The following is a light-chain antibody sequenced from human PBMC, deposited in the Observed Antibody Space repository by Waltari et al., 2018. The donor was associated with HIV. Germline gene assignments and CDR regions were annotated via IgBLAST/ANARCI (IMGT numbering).Light chain of an antibody. Sequence: QSALTQPPSASGSPGQSVAISCTGSSNDIGTYNFVSWYQHHPGKAPKLLIYDVTRRPPGIPDRFSGTKSGYTASLTVSDLQVEDEADYYCVSYTEKDTFLLFGCGTKLAV. CDR3: VSYTEKDTFLL. V-gene: IGLV2-8*01. J-gene: IGLJ2*01. CDR2: DVT. CDR1: SNDIGTYNF.